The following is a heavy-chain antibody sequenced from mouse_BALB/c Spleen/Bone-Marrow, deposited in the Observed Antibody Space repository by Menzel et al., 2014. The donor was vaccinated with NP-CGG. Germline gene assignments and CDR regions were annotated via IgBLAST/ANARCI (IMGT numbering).Heavy chain of an antibody. CDR2: ISNSGGSI. V-gene: IGHV5-12-2*01. J-gene: IGHJ2*01. CDR1: GFTFSSYT. CDR3: ARLPFDY. Sequence: EVKLVESGGGLVQPGGSLKLSCAASGFTFSSYTMSWVRQTPEKRLEWVAYISNSGGSIYYPDTVKGRFTISRDNAKNTPYLQMSSLKSEDTAMYYCARLPFDYWGQGTTLTVSS.